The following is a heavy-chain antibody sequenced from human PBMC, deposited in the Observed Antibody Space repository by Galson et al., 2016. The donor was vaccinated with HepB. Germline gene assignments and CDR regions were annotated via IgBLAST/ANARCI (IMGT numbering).Heavy chain of an antibody. CDR2: NSAYNGNA. CDR3: ARDQGGRLDY. CDR1: GYIYTNYG. J-gene: IGHJ4*02. V-gene: IGHV1-18*01. Sequence: SVKVSCKASGYIYTNYGISWVRQAPGQGLEWMGLNSAYNGNANYAQKFQGRVTMTTDTSTRTTYMELRSLRSDDTAVYYCARDQGGRLDYWGQGTLVTVSS. D-gene: IGHD3-16*01.